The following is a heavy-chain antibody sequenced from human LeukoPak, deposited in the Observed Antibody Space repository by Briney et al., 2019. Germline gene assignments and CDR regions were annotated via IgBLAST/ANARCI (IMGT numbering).Heavy chain of an antibody. J-gene: IGHJ5*02. V-gene: IGHV3-30-3*01. CDR3: ARDSRIAARVNWFDP. D-gene: IGHD6-6*01. CDR1: GFSFSSYS. CDR2: ISSDGSNK. Sequence: GGSLRLSCAVSGFSFSSYSMHWVRQVPGKGLEWAAVISSDGSNKYYADSVKGRFTISRDNSKNTLYLQMNSLRAEDTAVYYCARDSRIAARVNWFDPWGQGTLVTVSS.